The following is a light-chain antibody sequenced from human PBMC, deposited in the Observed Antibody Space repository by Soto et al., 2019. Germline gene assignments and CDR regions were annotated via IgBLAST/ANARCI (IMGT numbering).Light chain of an antibody. CDR3: QQRSDWPWT. V-gene: IGKV3-11*01. CDR1: QSVSSY. J-gene: IGKJ1*01. CDR2: DVS. Sequence: EIVLTQSPATLSLSPGERATLSCRASQSVSSYLAWYQQKPGQAPRLLVYDVSNRAAGIPTRFSGGGSGTDFTLTISNVEPEDFAVYYCQQRSDWPWTFGQGTKVEIK.